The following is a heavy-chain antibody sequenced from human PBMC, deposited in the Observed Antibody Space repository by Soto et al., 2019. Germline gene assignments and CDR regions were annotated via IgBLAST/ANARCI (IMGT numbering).Heavy chain of an antibody. J-gene: IGHJ6*02. V-gene: IGHV3-11*06. CDR2: ISGSGAYT. Sequence: QVQLVESGGGLVKPGGSLRLSCTGSGFIFSDYMTWIRQDSGKGLEWVSYISGSGAYTKYADSVRGRFTISRDNAKNSLWLQINSLRAEDTAVYYCARSSGWRHVVGYKYGLDVWGQGTTVIVSS. D-gene: IGHD5-18*01. CDR3: ARSSGWRHVVGYKYGLDV. CDR1: GFIFSDY.